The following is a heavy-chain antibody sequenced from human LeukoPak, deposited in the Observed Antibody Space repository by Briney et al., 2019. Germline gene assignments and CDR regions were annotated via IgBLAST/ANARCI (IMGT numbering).Heavy chain of an antibody. J-gene: IGHJ4*02. V-gene: IGHV4-59*08. Sequence: SETLSLTCTVSGGSISSYYWSWIRQPPGKGLEWIAYISDVGSINYNPSLKSRVTISLETSKNQFSLKLSSVTAADTAVYYCAGHHPRNTVDFWGQGTLVTVSS. CDR3: AGHHPRNTVDF. CDR1: GGSISSYY. D-gene: IGHD2/OR15-2a*01. CDR2: ISDVGSI.